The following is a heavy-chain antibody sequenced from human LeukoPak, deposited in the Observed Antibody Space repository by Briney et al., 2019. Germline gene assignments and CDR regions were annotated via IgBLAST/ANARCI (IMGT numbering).Heavy chain of an antibody. J-gene: IGHJ4*02. CDR2: IYYSGST. CDR3: ARGGMYYYGSGSYSDY. D-gene: IGHD3-10*01. V-gene: IGHV4-59*01. CDR1: GGSISSYY. Sequence: SETLSLTCTVSGGSISSYYWSWIRQPPGKGLEWIGYIYYSGSTNYNPSLKSRVTISVDTSKNQFSLKLSSVTAADTAVYYCARGGMYYYGSGSYSDYWGQGTLVTVSS.